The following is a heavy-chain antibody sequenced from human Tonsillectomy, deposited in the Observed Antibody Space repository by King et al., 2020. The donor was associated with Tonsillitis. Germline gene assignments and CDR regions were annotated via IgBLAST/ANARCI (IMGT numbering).Heavy chain of an antibody. CDR2: VYNGGTRI. V-gene: IGHV3-23*03. Sequence: DVQLVESGGGLIQPGGSLRLSCAASGFSFTSSTMSWVRQAPGKGLEWISLVYNGGTRIYYADSVKGRFTISRDNSKKTLFLQMNTLRADDTAMYYCAKVKVDDAFDIWGQGTLVTVSS. J-gene: IGHJ3*02. D-gene: IGHD1-26*01. CDR3: AKVKVDDAFDI. CDR1: GFSFTSST.